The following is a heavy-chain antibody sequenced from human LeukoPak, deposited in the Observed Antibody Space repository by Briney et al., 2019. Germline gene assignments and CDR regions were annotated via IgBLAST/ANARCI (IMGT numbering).Heavy chain of an antibody. Sequence: GESLKISCAASGFTFSSYAMTWVRQAPGKGLEWVSGISGSGGYTYYSDSVRGRFTISRDNSKNTMYLQMDSLRAEDTAVYYCAKANWNDGREVAYWGQGTLVTVSS. CDR1: GFTFSSYA. V-gene: IGHV3-23*01. CDR2: ISGSGGYT. D-gene: IGHD1-1*01. J-gene: IGHJ4*02. CDR3: AKANWNDGREVAY.